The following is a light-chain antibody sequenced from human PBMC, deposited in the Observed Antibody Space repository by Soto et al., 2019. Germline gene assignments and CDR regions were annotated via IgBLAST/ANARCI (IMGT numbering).Light chain of an antibody. CDR1: QSVSTF. CDR2: DTF. Sequence: EVVLSQSPATLSLSPGERATLSCRASQSVSTFVAWYQHKPGQAPRPVIYDTFKRATGVPDRFSGGGSETDFTLIISSLEPEDFGVYYCQQRARWPMPFGQGTRLELK. V-gene: IGKV3-11*01. CDR3: QQRARWPMP. J-gene: IGKJ5*01.